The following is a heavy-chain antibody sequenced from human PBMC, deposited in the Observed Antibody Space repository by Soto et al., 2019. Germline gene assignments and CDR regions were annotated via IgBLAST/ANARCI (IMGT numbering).Heavy chain of an antibody. CDR3: ATQSGSSGYDYYVLDY. CDR1: GYTFTSYY. Sequence: ASVKVSCKASGYTFTSYYMHWVRQAPGQGLEWMAIINPSGGSTSYAQKFQGRVTMTRDTSTSTVYMELSSLRSEDTAVYYCATQSGSSGYDYYVLDYWGQGTLVTVSS. V-gene: IGHV1-46*01. D-gene: IGHD5-12*01. CDR2: INPSGGST. J-gene: IGHJ4*02.